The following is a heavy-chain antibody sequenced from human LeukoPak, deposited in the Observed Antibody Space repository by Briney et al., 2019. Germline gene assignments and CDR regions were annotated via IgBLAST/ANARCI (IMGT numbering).Heavy chain of an antibody. V-gene: IGHV4-34*01. J-gene: IGHJ4*02. Sequence: PSETLSLTCAVYGGSFSGYYWSWIRQPPGKGLEWIGEINHSGSTNYNPSLKSRVTISVDTSKNQFSLKLSSVTAADTAVYYCARGGLGINKGVDYWGQGTLVTVSS. D-gene: IGHD7-27*01. CDR3: ARGGLGINKGVDY. CDR1: GGSFSGYY. CDR2: INHSGST.